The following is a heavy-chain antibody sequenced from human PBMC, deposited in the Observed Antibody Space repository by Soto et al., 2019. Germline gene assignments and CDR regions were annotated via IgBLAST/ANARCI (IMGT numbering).Heavy chain of an antibody. D-gene: IGHD6-19*01. CDR1: GVSLSTHGVS. Sequence: QITLKESGPTLVKPTHTLTLPCTFSGVSLSTHGVSLGWIRQTPGQPLEWLALIYWDDDKPYRPSLKSTLTITKDTSDNQVVLTMTNMDHVDTATYYCEFMTVAGKFDSWGQGTLVTVSS. CDR3: EFMTVAGKFDS. J-gene: IGHJ4*02. V-gene: IGHV2-5*02. CDR2: IYWDDDK.